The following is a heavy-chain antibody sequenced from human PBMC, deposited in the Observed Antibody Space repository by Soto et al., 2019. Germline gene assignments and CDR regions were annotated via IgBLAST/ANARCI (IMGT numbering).Heavy chain of an antibody. CDR3: AKDQGSSWYEIDY. CDR1: GFTFSDYY. D-gene: IGHD6-13*01. J-gene: IGHJ4*02. CDR2: ISSSSSYT. Sequence: VGSLRLSCAASGFTFSDYYMSWIRQAPGKGLEWISYISSSSSYTNYADSVKGRFTISRDNAKNSLYLQMNSLRAEDTAVYYYAKDQGSSWYEIDYWGQGTLVTVSS. V-gene: IGHV3-11*05.